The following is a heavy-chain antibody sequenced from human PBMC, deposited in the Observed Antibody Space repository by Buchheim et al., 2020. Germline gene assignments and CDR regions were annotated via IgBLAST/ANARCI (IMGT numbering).Heavy chain of an antibody. J-gene: IGHJ1*01. D-gene: IGHD3-3*01. CDR1: GFIFSSRG. Sequence: EVQLLESGGGLVQPGGSLRLSCAASGFIFSSRGITWVRQAPGKGLEWVSGDSGSGSAQHYAHSVRGRFTIYRDNSKNTMYLQMNSLSGEDTAVYYCTIWNGYATYWGQGTL. CDR3: TIWNGYATY. V-gene: IGHV3-23*01. CDR2: DSGSGSAQ.